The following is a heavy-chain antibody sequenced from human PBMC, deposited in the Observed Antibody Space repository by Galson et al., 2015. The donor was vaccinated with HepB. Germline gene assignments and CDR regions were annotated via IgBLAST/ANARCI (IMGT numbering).Heavy chain of an antibody. J-gene: IGHJ4*02. D-gene: IGHD3-22*01. CDR1: GFTFSGSA. Sequence: SLRLSCAGSGFTFSGSAIHRVRKASGKGLGWVGRIGRESYNYATASIESVKGRFTISRDDSKNTAFQQMTSLRTEDTAGYYCVRMGDLSGYSSCWGQGTLVTVSS. CDR2: IGRESYNYAT. CDR3: VRMGDLSGYSSC. V-gene: IGHV3-73*01.